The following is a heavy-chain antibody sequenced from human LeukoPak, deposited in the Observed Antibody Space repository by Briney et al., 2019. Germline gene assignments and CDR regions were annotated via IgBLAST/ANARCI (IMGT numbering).Heavy chain of an antibody. CDR2: IKEDGTET. CDR1: GFMFSSNW. D-gene: IGHD5-24*01. J-gene: IGHJ4*02. V-gene: IGHV3-7*03. CDR3: AKEGRSLQTY. Sequence: GGSLRLSCAASGFMFSSNWMSRVRLAPGKGLEWVANIKEDGTETYDVDSVKGRFTISRDNAKNSLYLQMNSLRVEDTAVYYCAKEGRSLQTYWGQGTLVTVSS.